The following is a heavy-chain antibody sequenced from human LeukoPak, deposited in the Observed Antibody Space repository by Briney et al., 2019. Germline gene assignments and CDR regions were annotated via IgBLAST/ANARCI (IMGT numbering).Heavy chain of an antibody. V-gene: IGHV1-69*01. CDR3: ARVRGDFWSGYYANAQLGRFDP. CDR2: IIPIFGTA. Sequence: GSSVKVSCKASGGTFSSYAISWVRQAPGQGLEWMGGIIPIFGTANYAQKFQGRVTITADESTSTAYMELSSLRSEDTAVYYCARVRGDFWSGYYANAQLGRFDPWGQGTLVTVSS. D-gene: IGHD3-3*01. J-gene: IGHJ5*02. CDR1: GGTFSSYA.